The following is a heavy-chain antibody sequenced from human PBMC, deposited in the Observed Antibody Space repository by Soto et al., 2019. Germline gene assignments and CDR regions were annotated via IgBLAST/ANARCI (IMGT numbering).Heavy chain of an antibody. D-gene: IGHD3-22*01. CDR2: ISAYDGKT. CDR1: GYNFNIHG. V-gene: IGHV1-18*01. J-gene: IGHJ1*01. Sequence: DSVQVSCKASGYNFNIHGINWVRQAPGQGLELMGWISAYDGKTTYAEKFQGRVTMTRDTSISTAYMELSRLRSDDTAVYSCARVYYASSSYLEYWCQGTLVTGSS. CDR3: ARVYYASSSYLEY.